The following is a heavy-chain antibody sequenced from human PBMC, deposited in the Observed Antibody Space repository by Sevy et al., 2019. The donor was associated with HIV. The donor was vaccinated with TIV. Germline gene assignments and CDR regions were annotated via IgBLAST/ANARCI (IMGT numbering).Heavy chain of an antibody. V-gene: IGHV3-74*01. J-gene: IGHJ4*02. D-gene: IGHD1-26*01. CDR1: GFTFSSYW. CDR3: ARARYSGSYGA. CDR2: INSDGSST. Sequence: GGFLRLSCAASGFTFSSYWMHWVRQAPGKGLVWVSRINSDGSSTSYADSVKGRFTISRDNAKNTLYLQMNSLRAEDTAVYYCARARYSGSYGAWGQGTLVTVSS.